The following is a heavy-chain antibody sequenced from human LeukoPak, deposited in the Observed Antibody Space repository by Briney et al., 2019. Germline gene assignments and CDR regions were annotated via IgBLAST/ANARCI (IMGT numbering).Heavy chain of an antibody. J-gene: IGHJ4*02. CDR2: INPGDSDT. D-gene: IGHD4-23*01. V-gene: IGHV5-51*01. CDR1: GFTFTNYW. Sequence: GESLKISCGGSGFTFTNYWIGWVRQMPGKGLEWMGIINPGDSDTIFSPSFQGQATISADKSISTAYLQWSSLKASDTAMYYCARLEHGGLFDYWGQGTLVTVSS. CDR3: ARLEHGGLFDY.